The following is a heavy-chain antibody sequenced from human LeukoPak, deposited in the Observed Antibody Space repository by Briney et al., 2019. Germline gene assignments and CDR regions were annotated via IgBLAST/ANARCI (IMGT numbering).Heavy chain of an antibody. Sequence: SETLSLTCTVSGGSISSGGYYWCWIRQHPGKGLEWIGYIFYNGGTYYNPSLKSRVTISLGTSKNQFFLKLNSVTAADTALYYCARGNADWGQGTLVTVSS. J-gene: IGHJ4*02. V-gene: IGHV4-31*03. CDR2: IFYNGGT. CDR3: ARGNAD. CDR1: GGSISSGGYY.